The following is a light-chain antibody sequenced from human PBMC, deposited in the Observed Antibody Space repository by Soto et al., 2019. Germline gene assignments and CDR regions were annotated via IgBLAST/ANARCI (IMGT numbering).Light chain of an antibody. Sequence: EIVLTQSPATLSLSPGERVTLSCRASQSVRTNLDWYQQKPGQAPRVLIYDAFKRATGIPARFSGSGSGTDFTLTISSLEPEDFTVYYCVQRLGWQTTIGQGTKVEIK. V-gene: IGKV3-11*01. J-gene: IGKJ1*01. CDR2: DAF. CDR3: VQRLGWQTT. CDR1: QSVRTN.